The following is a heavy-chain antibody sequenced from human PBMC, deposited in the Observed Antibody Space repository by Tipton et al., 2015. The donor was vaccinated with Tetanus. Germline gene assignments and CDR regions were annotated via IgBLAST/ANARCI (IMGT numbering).Heavy chain of an antibody. CDR2: ISYSSTSI. V-gene: IGHV3-48*02. J-gene: IGHJ5*01. CDR3: ARRGEARANWFDS. Sequence: SLGLSCAASGFSFRDYGMNWVRQAPGKGLEWVSYISYSSTSIYYADSVKGRFVVSRDNAKNSMYLQMNTLRDDDTAVYYCARRGEARANWFDSWGQGTLVTVSS. CDR1: GFSFRDYG. D-gene: IGHD2-21*01.